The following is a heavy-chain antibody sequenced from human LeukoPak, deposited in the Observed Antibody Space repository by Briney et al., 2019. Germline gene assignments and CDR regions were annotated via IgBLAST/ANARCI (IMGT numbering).Heavy chain of an antibody. Sequence: PGGSLRLSCAASGFTFSSYAMSWVRQAPGKGPEWVSAISGSGGSTYYADSVKGRFTISRDNSKNTLYLQMNSLRAEDTAVYYCAKEGAAADHYYYYYGMDVWGQGTTVTVSS. CDR1: GFTFSSYA. CDR3: AKEGAAADHYYYYYGMDV. J-gene: IGHJ6*02. CDR2: ISGSGGST. D-gene: IGHD6-13*01. V-gene: IGHV3-23*01.